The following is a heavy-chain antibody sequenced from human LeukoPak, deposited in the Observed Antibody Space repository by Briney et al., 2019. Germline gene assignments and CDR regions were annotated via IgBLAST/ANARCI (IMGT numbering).Heavy chain of an antibody. CDR2: IYTSGST. Sequence: SEALSLTCTVSGGSISSYYWSWIRQPPGKGLEWIGYIYTSGSTNYNPSLKSRVNITVNTSKNQFSHKLSSVTAADTAVYYGARQGQFTKYFDYWGQGTLVTVSS. V-gene: IGHV4-4*09. CDR3: ARQGQFTKYFDY. J-gene: IGHJ4*02. CDR1: GGSISSYY. D-gene: IGHD4-11*01.